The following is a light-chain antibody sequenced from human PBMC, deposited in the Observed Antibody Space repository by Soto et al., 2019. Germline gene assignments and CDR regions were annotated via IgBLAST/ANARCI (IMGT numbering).Light chain of an antibody. Sequence: DIVMTQSPDSLAVSLGGRATINCKSSKGFLATCTIKNCLAWYQHKPGQPPKMLILWASTRESGVPDRFSGSGSGTDFTLTISSLQAEDAAVYYCQHFFSPPFPFGQGTKLEIK. CDR2: WAS. CDR1: KGFLATCTIKNC. J-gene: IGKJ2*01. CDR3: QHFFSPPFP. V-gene: IGKV4-1*01.